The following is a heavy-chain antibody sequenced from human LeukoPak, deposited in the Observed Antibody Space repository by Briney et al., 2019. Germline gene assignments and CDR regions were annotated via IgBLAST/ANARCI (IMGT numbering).Heavy chain of an antibody. D-gene: IGHD1-26*01. Sequence: GGSLRLSCAASGFTFSSYAMSWVRQAPGKGLEWVSAISGSGVSTYYADSVKGRFTISRDNSKNTLYLQMNSLRAEDTAVYYCARELREHGVFDIWGQGIMVTVSS. CDR1: GFTFSSYA. CDR2: ISGSGVST. V-gene: IGHV3-23*01. CDR3: ARELREHGVFDI. J-gene: IGHJ3*02.